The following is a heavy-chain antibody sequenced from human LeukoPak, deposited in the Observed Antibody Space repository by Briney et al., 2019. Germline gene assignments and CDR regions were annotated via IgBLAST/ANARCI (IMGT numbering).Heavy chain of an antibody. CDR3: ARDRGIAAAVDLFDY. D-gene: IGHD6-13*01. CDR1: GGTFSSYA. Sequence: ASVKVSCKASGGTFSSYAISWVRQAPGQGLEWMGGIIPIFGTANYAQKFQGRVTITTDESTSTPYMELSSLRTEDTAWYYCARDRGIAAAVDLFDYWGQGTLVTVSS. V-gene: IGHV1-69*05. CDR2: IIPIFGTA. J-gene: IGHJ4*02.